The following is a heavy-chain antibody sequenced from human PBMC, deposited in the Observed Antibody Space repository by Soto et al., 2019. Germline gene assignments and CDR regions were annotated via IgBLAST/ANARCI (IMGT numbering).Heavy chain of an antibody. V-gene: IGHV3-9*01. J-gene: IGHJ3*02. D-gene: IGHD3-22*01. CDR1: GFTFDDYA. CDR2: ISWHSGSI. CDR3: AKDRYYYDSSGPRPGHAFDI. Sequence: SLTLFSAASGFTFDDYAMHCVRQATGQGLERISGISWHSGSIGYADSVNGRFTISRDNAKNSLYLQMNSLRAEDTALYYCAKDRYYYDSSGPRPGHAFDIWGQGTMVTVSS.